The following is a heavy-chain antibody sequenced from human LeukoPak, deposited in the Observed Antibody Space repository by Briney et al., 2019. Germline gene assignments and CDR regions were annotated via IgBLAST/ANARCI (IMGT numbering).Heavy chain of an antibody. CDR1: GGSVSSGSYY. CDR3: ARVVAWFGELGA. D-gene: IGHD3-10*01. CDR2: IYYSGST. V-gene: IGHV4-61*01. J-gene: IGHJ4*02. Sequence: KSSETLSLTCTVSGGSVSSGSYYWSWIRQPPGKGLEWIGYIYYSGSTNYNPSLKSRVTISVDTSKNQFSLKLSSVAAADTAVYYCARVVAWFGELGAWGQGTLVTVSS.